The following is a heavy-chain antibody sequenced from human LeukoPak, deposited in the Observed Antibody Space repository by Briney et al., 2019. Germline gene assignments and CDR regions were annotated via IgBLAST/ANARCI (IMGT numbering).Heavy chain of an antibody. J-gene: IGHJ4*02. CDR3: ARDLPYYDSSGWY. CDR1: GDSISSSSYY. D-gene: IGHD3-22*01. V-gene: IGHV4-39*07. Sequence: SETLSLTCTVSGDSISSSSYYWGWIRQPPGKGLEWIGSIYYSGSTYYNPSLKSRVTISVDTSKNQFSLKLSSVTAADTAVYYCARDLPYYDSSGWYWGQGTLVTVSS. CDR2: IYYSGST.